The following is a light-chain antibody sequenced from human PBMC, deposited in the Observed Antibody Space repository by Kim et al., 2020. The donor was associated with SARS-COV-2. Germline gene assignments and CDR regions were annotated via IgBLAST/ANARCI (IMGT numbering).Light chain of an antibody. CDR1: QSVSSN. V-gene: IGKV3-15*01. CDR3: QQYNNWHS. Sequence: LSVSPVEICTLSCRASQSVSSNLAWYQQKPGQAPRLLTYGASTRATGIPARFSGSGSGTEFTLTISSLQSEDFAVYYCQQYNNWHSFGQGTKLEI. J-gene: IGKJ2*03. CDR2: GAS.